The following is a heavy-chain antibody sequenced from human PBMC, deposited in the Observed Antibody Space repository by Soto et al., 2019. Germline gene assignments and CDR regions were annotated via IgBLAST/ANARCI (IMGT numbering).Heavy chain of an antibody. CDR3: ARESEDLTSNFDY. V-gene: IGHV3-21*06. CDR1: GFTFSRYS. CDR2: ISSTTNYI. Sequence: PGGSLRLSCAASGFTFSRYSMNWVRQAPGKGLEWVSSISSTTNYIYYGDSMKGRFTISRDNAKNSLYLEMNSLRAEDTAVYYCARESEDLTSNFDYWGQGTLVTVSS. J-gene: IGHJ4*02.